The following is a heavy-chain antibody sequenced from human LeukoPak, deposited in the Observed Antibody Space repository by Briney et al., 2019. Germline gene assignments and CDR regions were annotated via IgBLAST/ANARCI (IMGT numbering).Heavy chain of an antibody. V-gene: IGHV3-21*01. CDR2: ISSSSSYI. D-gene: IGHD5-24*01. Sequence: GGSLRLSCAASGFTFSSYSMNWVRQAPGKGLEWVSSISSSSSYIYYADSVKGRFTISRDNAKNSLSLQMNSLRAEDTAVYYCATHREGHNPIDYWGQGTLVTVSS. J-gene: IGHJ4*02. CDR1: GFTFSSYS. CDR3: ATHREGHNPIDY.